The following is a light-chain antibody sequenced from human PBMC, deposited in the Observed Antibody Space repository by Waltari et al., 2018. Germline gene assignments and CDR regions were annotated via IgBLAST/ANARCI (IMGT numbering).Light chain of an antibody. CDR2: GAS. CDR3: QQYKTWPPIT. CDR1: QSLSDN. Sequence: EIVMTQSPATLSVSPGERATLSCRAIQSLSDNLAWYQLKPAQTPRLLTYGASLRATGIAGRFRRSGSGTDFTLTISSLQSEDFAIYYCQQYKTWPPITFGQGTRLEIK. J-gene: IGKJ5*01. V-gene: IGKV3-15*01.